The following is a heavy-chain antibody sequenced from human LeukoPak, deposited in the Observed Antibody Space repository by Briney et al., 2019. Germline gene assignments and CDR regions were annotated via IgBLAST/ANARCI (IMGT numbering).Heavy chain of an antibody. CDR2: IYSGGST. J-gene: IGHJ6*04. Sequence: GGSLRLSCAASGFNVSSNYMSWVRQAPGKGLEWVSVIYSGGSTYYADSVKGRFTISRDNSKNTLYLQMNSLRAEDTAVYYCARDLIGELSSHHYYYGMDVWGKGTTVTVSS. CDR3: ARDLIGELSSHHYYYGMDV. CDR1: GFNVSSNY. V-gene: IGHV3-53*01. D-gene: IGHD3-16*02.